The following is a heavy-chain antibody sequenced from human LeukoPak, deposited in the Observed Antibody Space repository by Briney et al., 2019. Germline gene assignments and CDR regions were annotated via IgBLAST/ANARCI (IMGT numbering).Heavy chain of an antibody. CDR2: ISGSGGST. V-gene: IGHV3-23*01. CDR1: GFTFSSYA. J-gene: IGHJ3*01. CDR3: AKGGVLRFLDGLGVFNT. Sequence: LGGSLRLSCAASGFTFSSYAMSWVRQAPGKGLEWVSAISGSGGSTYYADSVKGRFTISRDNSKNTLYLQMNSLRAEDTAVYYGAKGGVLRFLDGLGVFNTGGQGKMVTVFS. D-gene: IGHD3/OR15-3a*01.